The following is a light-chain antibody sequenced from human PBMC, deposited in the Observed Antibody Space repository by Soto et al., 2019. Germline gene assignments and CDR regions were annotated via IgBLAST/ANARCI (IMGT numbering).Light chain of an antibody. V-gene: IGKV1-5*01. Sequence: MTQSPATLSVSIGDRVTITCRASEDINDWLAWYQQKPGNAPKFLIYDASTLQSGVPSRFSGSGSGTEFTLTISSLQPDDSATYYCQQYKSRRTFGQGTKVDIK. CDR2: DAS. J-gene: IGKJ1*01. CDR1: EDINDW. CDR3: QQYKSRRT.